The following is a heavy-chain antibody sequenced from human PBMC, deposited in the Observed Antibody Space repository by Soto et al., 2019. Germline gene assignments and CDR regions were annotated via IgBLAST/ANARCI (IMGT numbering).Heavy chain of an antibody. D-gene: IGHD3-22*01. CDR2: LSSDGSNN. CDR3: ARDEDSSAYEASFDY. Sequence: PDGSLRLSGAARGFALSPYTIHWVRHAPGKGLEWVAGLSSDGSNNFYPDSVKGRITISRDNSKNTLYLQMNSLRDEDTAIYYCARDEDSSAYEASFDYWGQGTLVTVSS. CDR1: GFALSPYT. V-gene: IGHV3-30-3*01. J-gene: IGHJ4*02.